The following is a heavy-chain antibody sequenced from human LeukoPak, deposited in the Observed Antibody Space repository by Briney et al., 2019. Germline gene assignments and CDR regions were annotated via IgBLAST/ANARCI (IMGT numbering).Heavy chain of an antibody. J-gene: IGHJ5*02. CDR3: ARDLDGGNWFDP. CDR2: MNPNSGNT. D-gene: IGHD3-9*01. CDR1: GYTFTSYD. V-gene: IGHV1-8*01. Sequence: ASVKVSCKASGYTFTSYDINWVRQATGQGLEWMGWMNPNSGNTGYAQKFQGRVTMTRNTSISTAYMELSSLRSEDTAVYYCARDLDGGNWFDPWGQGTLVTVSS.